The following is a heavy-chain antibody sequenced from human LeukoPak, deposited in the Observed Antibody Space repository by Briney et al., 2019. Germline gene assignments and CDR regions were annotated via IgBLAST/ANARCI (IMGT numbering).Heavy chain of an antibody. J-gene: IGHJ4*02. CDR2: ISAYNGNT. Sequence: ASVKVSCKASGYTFTSYGISWVRQAPGQGLEWMGWISAYNGNTNYAQKLQGRVTMTTDTSTSTAYMELRSLRSDDTAVYYCARLHKYYDILTGYYVPYYFDYWGQGTLVTVSS. CDR1: GYTFTSYG. CDR3: ARLHKYYDILTGYYVPYYFDY. D-gene: IGHD3-9*01. V-gene: IGHV1-18*01.